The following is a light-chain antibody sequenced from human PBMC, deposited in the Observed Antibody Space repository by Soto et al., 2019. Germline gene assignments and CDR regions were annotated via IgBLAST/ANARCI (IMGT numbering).Light chain of an antibody. V-gene: IGKV3-11*01. CDR1: HSVKTF. J-gene: IGKJ5*01. CDR3: QQRSNWPPIT. Sequence: EIVLTQSPATLSLSPVQIATLSFRSIHSVKTFLVLYQQRPGQAPRLLIHDASHRAAGIPARFSGSGFGTDFTLTISSLEPEDAAVYYCQQRSNWPPITFGQGTRLEIK. CDR2: DAS.